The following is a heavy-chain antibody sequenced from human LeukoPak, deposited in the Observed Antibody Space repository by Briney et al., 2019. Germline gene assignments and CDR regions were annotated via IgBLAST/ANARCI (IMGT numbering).Heavy chain of an antibody. J-gene: IGHJ6*03. Sequence: PSETLSLTCAVSGGSISSSNWWGWVRQPPGKGLEWIGEVYHSGSTNYNPSLKSRVTISVDKSKNQFSLKLSSVTAADTAVYYCARVEWLLDYYYYMDVWGKGTTVTVSS. CDR1: GGSISSSNW. D-gene: IGHD3-3*01. CDR3: ARVEWLLDYYYYMDV. CDR2: VYHSGST. V-gene: IGHV4-4*02.